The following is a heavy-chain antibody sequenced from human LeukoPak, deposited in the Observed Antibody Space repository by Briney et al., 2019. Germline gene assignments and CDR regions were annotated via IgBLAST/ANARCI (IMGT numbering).Heavy chain of an antibody. Sequence: GGSLRLSCAASGSTFSSYWMSWVRQAPGKGLEWVAYISFSGTTEDYADSLEGRFTISRDNSESKVYLQMSSLRSEDTAVYYCARGWFGLDPWGQGTQVIVSS. J-gene: IGHJ5*02. V-gene: IGHV3-30*03. D-gene: IGHD3-10*01. CDR3: ARGWFGLDP. CDR1: GSTFSSYW. CDR2: ISFSGTTE.